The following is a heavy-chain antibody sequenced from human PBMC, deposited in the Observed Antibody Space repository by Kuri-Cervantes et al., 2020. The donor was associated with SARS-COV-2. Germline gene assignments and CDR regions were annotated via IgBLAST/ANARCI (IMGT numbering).Heavy chain of an antibody. CDR3: ARDGDGYNSHFDH. J-gene: IGHJ4*02. D-gene: IGHD5-24*01. CDR2: IYYSGTT. Sequence: LRLSCTVSGGSISSGDYYWSWIRQHPGKGLEWIGNIYYSGTTYYSPSLKRRVTISVDTSKNQFSLKVSSVTAADTAVYYCARDGDGYNSHFDHWGQGTLVTVSS. V-gene: IGHV4-31*03. CDR1: GGSISSGDYY.